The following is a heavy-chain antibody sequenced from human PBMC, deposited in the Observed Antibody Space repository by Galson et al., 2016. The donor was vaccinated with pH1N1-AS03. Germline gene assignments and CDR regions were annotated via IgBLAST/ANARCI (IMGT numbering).Heavy chain of an antibody. CDR3: ARARTTATKGEIGF. CDR2: INPNTGNP. Sequence: SVKVSCKASGYTFTNYALNWVRQAPGQGLEWMGWINPNTGNPTYAQGFTGRFVSSSERSVSTAYLQISSLKAEDTAVYYCARARTTATKGEIGFWGQGTPVTVSS. J-gene: IGHJ4*02. CDR1: GYTFTNYA. V-gene: IGHV7-4-1*02. D-gene: IGHD4-11*01.